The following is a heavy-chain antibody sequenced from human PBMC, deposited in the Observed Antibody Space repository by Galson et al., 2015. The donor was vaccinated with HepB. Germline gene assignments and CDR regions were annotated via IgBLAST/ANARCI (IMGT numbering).Heavy chain of an antibody. J-gene: IGHJ4*02. CDR3: ARGPASVVYDYVWGSSRQPLYYLDS. V-gene: IGHV4-34*01. CDR1: GGSFSDYY. Sequence: ETLSLTCAVYGGSFSDYYWSWIRQPPGKGLEWIGEINHSGSTNDNPSLTSRITISVDTSKNQFSLKLTSVTAADAAVYYCARGPASVVYDYVWGSSRQPLYYLDSWGQGTLLTVSS. D-gene: IGHD3-16*02. CDR2: INHSGST.